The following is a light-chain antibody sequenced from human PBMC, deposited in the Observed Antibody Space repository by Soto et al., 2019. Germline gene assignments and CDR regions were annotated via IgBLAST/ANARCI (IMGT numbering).Light chain of an antibody. CDR3: QQANSFPFT. J-gene: IGKJ3*01. V-gene: IGKV1-12*01. Sequence: DLQMTQSPSSVSASVGDRVSITCRASQDISSWLAWYQQKPGKAPKLLIYIASSLQSGVPSRFSGSGSGTDFTLTISSLQPEDFATYYCQQANSFPFTFGPGTKVDIK. CDR1: QDISSW. CDR2: IAS.